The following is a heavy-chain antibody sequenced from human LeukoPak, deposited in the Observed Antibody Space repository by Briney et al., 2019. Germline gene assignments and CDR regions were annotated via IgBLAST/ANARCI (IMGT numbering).Heavy chain of an antibody. J-gene: IGHJ6*02. CDR2: INPNSGGT. V-gene: IGHV1-2*02. D-gene: IGHD6-13*01. CDR1: GYTFSGYY. Sequence: WASVKVSCKASGYTFSGYYMHWVRQAPGQGLEWMGWINPNSGGTNYAQKFQGRVTMTTDTSISTAYMEVSRLRSDDTAVYYCARVRIGQQLDKYYYYAMDAWGQGTTVTVSS. CDR3: ARVRIGQQLDKYYYYAMDA.